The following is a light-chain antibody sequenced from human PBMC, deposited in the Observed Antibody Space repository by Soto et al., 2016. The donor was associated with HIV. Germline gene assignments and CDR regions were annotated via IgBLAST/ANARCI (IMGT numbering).Light chain of an antibody. J-gene: IGKJ5*01. CDR3: QQSYSTPLT. CDR1: QAINSR. Sequence: DIQMTQSPSSVSASVGDRVTITCRASQAINSRLAWYQQNPGKAPEVLITATYTLQDGVPSRFSGSASGGTGADFTLTIDSLQPEDFATYYCQQSYSTPLTFGQGTRLEI. CDR2: ATY. V-gene: IGKV1-12*01.